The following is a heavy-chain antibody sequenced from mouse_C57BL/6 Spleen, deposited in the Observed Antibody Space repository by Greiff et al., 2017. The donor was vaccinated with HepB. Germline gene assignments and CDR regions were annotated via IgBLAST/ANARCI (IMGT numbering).Heavy chain of an antibody. J-gene: IGHJ2*01. CDR1: GYTFTSYW. Sequence: QVQLQQPGAELVKPGASVKLSCKASGYTFTSYWMQWVKQRPGQGLEWIGEIDPSDSYTNYNQKFKGKATLTVDTSSSTAYMQLSSLTSEDSAVYYCARKDLYGSSYFGYYFDYWGQGTTLTVSS. CDR3: ARKDLYGSSYFGYYFDY. CDR2: IDPSDSYT. V-gene: IGHV1-50*01. D-gene: IGHD1-1*01.